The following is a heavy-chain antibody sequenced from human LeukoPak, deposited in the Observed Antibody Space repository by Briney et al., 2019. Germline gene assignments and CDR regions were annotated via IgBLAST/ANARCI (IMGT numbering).Heavy chain of an antibody. Sequence: GGSLRLSCAASGFTFSSYGMHWVRQAPGKGLEWVSAISGSGGSTYYADSVKGRFTISRDNSKNTLYLQMNSLRAEDTAVYYCAKDLSRYYYDSSGYYDYWGQGTLVTVSS. V-gene: IGHV3-23*01. CDR1: GFTFSSYG. J-gene: IGHJ4*02. CDR2: ISGSGGST. CDR3: AKDLSRYYYDSSGYYDY. D-gene: IGHD3-22*01.